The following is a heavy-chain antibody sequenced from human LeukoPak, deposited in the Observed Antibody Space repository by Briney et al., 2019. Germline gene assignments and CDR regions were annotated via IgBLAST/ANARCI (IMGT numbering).Heavy chain of an antibody. CDR2: VSYDGSYK. CDR3: AKDFVVVPGNVNYFDY. D-gene: IGHD2-21*02. J-gene: IGHJ4*02. Sequence: GGSLRLSCAASGFTFSNFAMHWVRQAPGKGLEWVAVVSYDGSYKYYADSVKGRFTISRDNSKNTLYLQMNSLRAEDTAVYYCAKDFVVVPGNVNYFDYWGQGTLVTVSS. CDR1: GFTFSNFA. V-gene: IGHV3-30*12.